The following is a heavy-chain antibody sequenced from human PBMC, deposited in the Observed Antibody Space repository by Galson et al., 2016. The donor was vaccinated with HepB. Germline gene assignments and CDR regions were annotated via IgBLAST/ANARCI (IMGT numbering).Heavy chain of an antibody. V-gene: IGHV3-30-3*01. J-gene: IGHJ3*01. CDR1: GFTFSSYA. D-gene: IGHD6-25*01. Sequence: LRLSCAASGFTFSSYAMHWVRQAPGKGLEWVAVISYDGSNKYYADSVKGRFTISRDNSKNTLYLQMNSLRLEDTAVYYCAASPAAIDAPEGYALDFWGQGTVVTVSS. CDR2: ISYDGSNK. CDR3: AASPAAIDAPEGYALDF.